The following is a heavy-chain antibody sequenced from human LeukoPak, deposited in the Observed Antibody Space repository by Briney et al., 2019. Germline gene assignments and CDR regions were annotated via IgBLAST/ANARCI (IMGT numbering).Heavy chain of an antibody. Sequence: SETLSLTCTVSGGSVSSGRYYWTWIRQPPGKGLEWIGYIYDSGSTNYNPSLKSRVTISIDTSKNQFSLKLNSVTAADTAVYYCAKGILVGATGYSFDYWGQETLVTVSA. D-gene: IGHD1-26*01. CDR1: GGSVSSGRYY. CDR3: AKGILVGATGYSFDY. V-gene: IGHV4-61*01. J-gene: IGHJ4*02. CDR2: IYDSGST.